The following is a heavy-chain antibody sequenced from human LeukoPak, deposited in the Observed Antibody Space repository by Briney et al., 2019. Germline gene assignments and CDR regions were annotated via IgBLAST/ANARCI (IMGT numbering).Heavy chain of an antibody. CDR1: GFTFSSYW. Sequence: GGSLRLSCAASGFTFSSYWMSWVRQAPGKGLEWVANIKQDGSEKYYVDSVKGRFTISRDNAKNSLYLQMNSLRSDDTAVYYCARDHALGTPEGAGYYDSRVGVDYWGQGTLVTVSS. CDR2: IKQDGSEK. CDR3: ARDHALGTPEGAGYYDSRVGVDY. J-gene: IGHJ4*02. V-gene: IGHV3-7*03. D-gene: IGHD3-22*01.